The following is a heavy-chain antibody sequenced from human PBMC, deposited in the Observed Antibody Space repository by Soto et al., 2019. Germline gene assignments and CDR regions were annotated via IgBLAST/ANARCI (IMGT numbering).Heavy chain of an antibody. CDR3: ATGGNCGGDCLYFDY. CDR2: VYYSGST. D-gene: IGHD2-21*02. V-gene: IGHV4-59*01. J-gene: IGHJ4*02. CDR1: DVSISSYY. Sequence: QVQLQESGPGLVKPSETLSLTCTVSDVSISSYYWSWVRQPPGKGLEWIGYVYYSGSTNSNPSLKXRXTXXVDTLRNQFSLKLSSVTAADTAVYYCATGGNCGGDCLYFDYWGQGTLVTVSS.